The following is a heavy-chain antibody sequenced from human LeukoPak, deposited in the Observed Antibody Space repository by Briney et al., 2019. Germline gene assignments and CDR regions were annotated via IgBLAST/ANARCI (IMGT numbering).Heavy chain of an antibody. CDR2: MYYSGST. CDR1: GGSISSGGYY. D-gene: IGHD5-24*01. J-gene: IGHJ4*02. V-gene: IGHV4-31*03. Sequence: SETLSLTCTVSGGSISSGGYYWSWIRQHPGKGLEWIGYMYYSGSTYYNPSLKSRVTISVDTSKSQFSLKLSSVTAADTAVYYCARVEMATISGYFFDYWGQGTLVTVSS. CDR3: ARVEMATISGYFFDY.